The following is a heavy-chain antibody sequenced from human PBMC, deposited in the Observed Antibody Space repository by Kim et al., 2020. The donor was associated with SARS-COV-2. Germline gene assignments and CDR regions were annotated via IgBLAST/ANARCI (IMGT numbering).Heavy chain of an antibody. CDR1: GFTFSNYM. CDR3: ARDGSPRRSYSSSWYWIDFDY. J-gene: IGHJ4*02. CDR2: ISTSSSYI. D-gene: IGHD6-13*01. Sequence: GGSLRLSCAASGFTFSNYMMNWVRQAPGKGLEWVSSISTSSSYIFYADSVKGRFTISRDDAKNSLYLQMNSLRADDTAVYYCARDGSPRRSYSSSWYWIDFDYWGQGTLVTVSS. V-gene: IGHV3-21*01.